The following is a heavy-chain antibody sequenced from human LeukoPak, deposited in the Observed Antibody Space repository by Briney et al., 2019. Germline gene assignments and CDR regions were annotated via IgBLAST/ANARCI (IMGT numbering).Heavy chain of an antibody. CDR2: ISRSGSTK. CDR3: ARGPSGYHNT. CDR1: GFTVSSNF. V-gene: IGHV3-11*04. Sequence: GGSLRLSCAASGFTVSSNFMSWVRQAPGKGLEWVSSISRSGSTKYYADSVKGRFTISRDNAKNSLFLQMNSLRAEDTAVYYCARGPSGYHNTGGQGTLVTVSS. J-gene: IGHJ4*02. D-gene: IGHD5-12*01.